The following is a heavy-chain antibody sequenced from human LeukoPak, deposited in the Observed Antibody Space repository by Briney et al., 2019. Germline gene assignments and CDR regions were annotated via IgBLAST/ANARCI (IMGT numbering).Heavy chain of an antibody. Sequence: SVKVSCKASGGTFSSYTISWVRQAPGQGLEWMGRIIPILGIANYAQKFQGRVTITADKSTSTVYMELSSLRSEDAAVYYCARVLQAGLSRLFDYWGQGTLVTVSS. J-gene: IGHJ4*02. D-gene: IGHD3-16*02. CDR1: GGTFSSYT. CDR3: ARVLQAGLSRLFDY. V-gene: IGHV1-69*02. CDR2: IIPILGIA.